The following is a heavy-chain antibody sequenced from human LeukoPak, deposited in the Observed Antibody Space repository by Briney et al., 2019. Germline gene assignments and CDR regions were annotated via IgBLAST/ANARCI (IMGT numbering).Heavy chain of an antibody. D-gene: IGHD6-19*01. Sequence: GGSLRLSCIASGFTFSAYAMSWVRQAPGKGLDWVSAISGSGGSTYNADSVKGRFTISRDNSKNTLYLQTNSLRAEDTAVYYCAGSVAGTFGFYFDYWGQGTLVTVSS. V-gene: IGHV3-23*01. J-gene: IGHJ4*02. CDR2: ISGSGGST. CDR1: GFTFSAYA. CDR3: AGSVAGTFGFYFDY.